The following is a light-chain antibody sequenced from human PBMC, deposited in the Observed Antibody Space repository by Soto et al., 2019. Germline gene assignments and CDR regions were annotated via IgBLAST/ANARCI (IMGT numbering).Light chain of an antibody. CDR3: QQSYNSPPT. CDR2: AAS. Sequence: DTQMTQSPSSLSASVEDRVIITCRASQSISNNLNWYQQKPGKAPKLLIFAASSLQSGVPSRFSGSRSGPDFTLTISSLQPEDFATYYCQQSYNSPPTFGQGTKVDIK. CDR1: QSISNN. V-gene: IGKV1-39*01. J-gene: IGKJ1*01.